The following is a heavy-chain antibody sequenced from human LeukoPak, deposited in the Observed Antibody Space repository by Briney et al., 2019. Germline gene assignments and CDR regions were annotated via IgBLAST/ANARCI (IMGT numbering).Heavy chain of an antibody. Sequence: SGPTLVNPPQTLTLTCTFSGFSLSTRGVAVGWIRQPPGKALEWLALNYWNDDKRYSPSLKSRLTITKDTSKYRVVLTMTNMDPVDTATYYCAHSLYDSSGYYYFDYWGQGTLVTVSS. CDR1: GFSLSTRGVA. D-gene: IGHD3-22*01. J-gene: IGHJ4*02. CDR3: AHSLYDSSGYYYFDY. V-gene: IGHV2-5*01. CDR2: NYWNDDK.